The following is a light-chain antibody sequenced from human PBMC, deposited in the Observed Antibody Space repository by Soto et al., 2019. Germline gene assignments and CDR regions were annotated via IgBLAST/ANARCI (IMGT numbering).Light chain of an antibody. CDR1: QSVRNW. J-gene: IGKJ1*01. Sequence: DIQMTQSPSTLFASVGDRVTITCRASQSVRNWLAWYQQKPGRAPQLLIYDSSTLEPGVPSRFRGSGSGTEFTLTINGLQPDDYATYYCQQYDGYSPQTFGQGTKEEIK. CDR2: DSS. V-gene: IGKV1-5*01. CDR3: QQYDGYSPQT.